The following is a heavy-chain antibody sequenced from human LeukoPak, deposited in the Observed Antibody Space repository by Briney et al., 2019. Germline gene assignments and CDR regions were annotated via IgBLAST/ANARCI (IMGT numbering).Heavy chain of an antibody. J-gene: IGHJ4*02. CDR3: ARVAREIDY. V-gene: IGHV4-30-4*07. CDR1: GGSISSGGYS. Sequence: SETLSLTCAVSGGSISSGGYSWSWIRQPPGKAMEFIAYIYYTGNTYFNPSLKSRVTISVDTSKNQFSLKLSSVTAADTAVYYCARVAREIDYWGQGTLVTVSS. CDR2: IYYTGNT.